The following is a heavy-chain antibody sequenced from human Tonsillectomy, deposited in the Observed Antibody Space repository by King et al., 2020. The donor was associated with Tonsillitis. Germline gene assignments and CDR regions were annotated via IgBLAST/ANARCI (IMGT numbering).Heavy chain of an antibody. Sequence: VQLVESGGGLVQPGGSLRLSCAASGFTFSSYAMSWVRQAPGKGLEWVSGISGSGGITYYADSVKGRFTISRDNSKNTLYLQMNSLRDEDTAVYYCAKHVRADMVRGVTDYWGQGTLVTVSS. CDR2: ISGSGGIT. CDR3: AKHVRADMVRGVTDY. J-gene: IGHJ4*02. V-gene: IGHV3-23*04. CDR1: GFTFSSYA. D-gene: IGHD3-10*01.